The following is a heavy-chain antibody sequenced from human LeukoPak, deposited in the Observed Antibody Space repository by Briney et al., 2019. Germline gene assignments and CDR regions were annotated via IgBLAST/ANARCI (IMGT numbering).Heavy chain of an antibody. J-gene: IGHJ3*02. Sequence: SQTLSLTCTDSGGSISSGGYYWSWIRQHPGKGLEWIGYIYYSGSTYYNPSLKSRVTISVDTSKNQFSLKLSSVTAADTAVYYCARAPGDPLSLDAFDIWGQGTMVTVSS. V-gene: IGHV4-31*03. CDR1: GGSISSGGYY. CDR3: ARAPGDPLSLDAFDI. D-gene: IGHD7-27*01. CDR2: IYYSGST.